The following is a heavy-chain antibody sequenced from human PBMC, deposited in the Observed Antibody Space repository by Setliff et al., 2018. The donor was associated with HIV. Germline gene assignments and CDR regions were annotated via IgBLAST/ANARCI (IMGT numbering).Heavy chain of an antibody. CDR1: GFTFSSYW. CDR3: AGFRRSGYNYVEGTALAY. CDR2: IKQDGSEK. J-gene: IGHJ4*02. Sequence: PGGSLRLSCAASGFTFSSYWMSWVRQAPGKGLEWVANIKQDGSEKYYVDSVKGRFTISRDNAKNSLYLQVNSLRAEDTAVYYCAGFRRSGYNYVEGTALAYWGQGTLVTVSS. D-gene: IGHD3-22*01. V-gene: IGHV3-7*03.